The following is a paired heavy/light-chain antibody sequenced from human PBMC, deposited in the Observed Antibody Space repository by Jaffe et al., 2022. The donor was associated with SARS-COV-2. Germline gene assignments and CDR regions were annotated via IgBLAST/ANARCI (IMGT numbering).Heavy chain of an antibody. CDR2: IYTSGST. J-gene: IGHJ6*02. D-gene: IGHD6-13*01. CDR1: GGSISSGSYY. CDR3: ARDEAAAAGFVYYYYGMDV. V-gene: IGHV4-61*02. Sequence: QVQLQESGPGLVKPSQTLSLTCTVSGGSISSGSYYWSWIRQPAGKGLEWIGRIYTSGSTNYNPSLKSRVTISVDTSKNQFSLKLSSVTAADTAVYYCARDEAAAAGFVYYYYGMDVWGQGTTVTVSS.
Light chain of an antibody. CDR1: QGISSY. Sequence: DIQLTQSPSFLSASVGDRVTITCRASQGISSYLAWYQQKPGKAPKLLIYAASTLQSGVPSRFSGSGSGTEFTLTISSLQPEDFATYYCQQLNSYLPLTFGGGTKVEIK. CDR2: AAS. V-gene: IGKV1-9*01. J-gene: IGKJ4*01. CDR3: QQLNSYLPLT.